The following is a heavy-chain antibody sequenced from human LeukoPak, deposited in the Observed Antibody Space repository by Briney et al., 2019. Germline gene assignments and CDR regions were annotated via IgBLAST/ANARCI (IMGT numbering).Heavy chain of an antibody. D-gene: IGHD2-21*02. CDR3: ARKLGDAQCGSDCFFDH. CDR2: ICPTGYYT. Sequence: GGSLRFPCEVSGFLHRVYYMICFRVAPGKGLEGIGYICPTGYYTNYAHTVKGRFTISTDNAKNLLFLQMNDLTTDDTAVYYCARKLGDAQCGSDCFFDHWGQGTRVAVSS. V-gene: IGHV3-11*03. CDR1: GFLHRVYY. J-gene: IGHJ4*02.